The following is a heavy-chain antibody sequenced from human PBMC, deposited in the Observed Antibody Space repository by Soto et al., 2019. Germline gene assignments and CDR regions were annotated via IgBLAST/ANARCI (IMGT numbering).Heavy chain of an antibody. CDR3: ARVLADYDILTGYYFDY. V-gene: IGHV1-69*01. CDR2: IIPIFGTA. Sequence: QVQLVQSGAEVKKPGSSVKVSCKASGGTFSSYAISWVRQAPGQGLEWMGGIIPIFGTANYAQKFQGRVTITADESTSTAYVELSSLRSEDTAVYYCARVLADYDILTGYYFDYWGQGTLVTVSS. D-gene: IGHD3-9*01. CDR1: GGTFSSYA. J-gene: IGHJ4*02.